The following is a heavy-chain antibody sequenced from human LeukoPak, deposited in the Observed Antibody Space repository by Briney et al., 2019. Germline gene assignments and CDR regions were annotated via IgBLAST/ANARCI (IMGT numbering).Heavy chain of an antibody. J-gene: IGHJ4*02. CDR3: VREGNELLSKNFDY. V-gene: IGHV1-2*02. CDR2: INPHSGVT. Sequence: ASVKVSCKASGFTFTGYYIHWVRQAPGQGLEWMGYINPHSGVTNSPQKFQGRVTMTTDTSMTAVYMELSSLLSDDTAMYYCVREGNELLSKNFDYWGQGTLVTVSS. CDR1: GFTFTGYY. D-gene: IGHD2-21*02.